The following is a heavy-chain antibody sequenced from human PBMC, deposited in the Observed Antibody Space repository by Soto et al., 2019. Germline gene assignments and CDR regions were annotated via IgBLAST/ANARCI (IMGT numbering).Heavy chain of an antibody. CDR3: ARMYGDYGNDAFDI. CDR1: GYTFSSYG. V-gene: IGHV1-18*01. D-gene: IGHD4-17*01. Sequence: ASVKVSCKASGYTFSSYGISWVRHAPGQGLEWMGWISAYNGNTNYAQKLQGRVTMTTDTSTSTAYMELRSLRSDDTAVYYCARMYGDYGNDAFDIWGQGTMVTVPS. CDR2: ISAYNGNT. J-gene: IGHJ3*02.